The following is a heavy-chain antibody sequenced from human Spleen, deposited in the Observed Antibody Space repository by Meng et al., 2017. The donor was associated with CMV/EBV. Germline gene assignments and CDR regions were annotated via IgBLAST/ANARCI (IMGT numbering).Heavy chain of an antibody. D-gene: IGHD2-2*01. J-gene: IGHJ5*02. Sequence: RSCGIHGVRQAAGKGLEWVAVIAYDGSNKYYADSVKGRFTISRDNSKNTLYLQMNSLRAEDTAVYYCARPWGRDCSSTSCYEGWFDPWGQGTLVTVSS. V-gene: IGHV3-30*04. CDR3: ARPWGRDCSSTSCYEGWFDP. CDR2: IAYDGSNK. CDR1: RSCG.